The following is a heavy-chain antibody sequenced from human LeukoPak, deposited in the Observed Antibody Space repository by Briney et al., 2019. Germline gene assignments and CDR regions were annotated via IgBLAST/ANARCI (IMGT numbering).Heavy chain of an antibody. Sequence: SETLSLTCTVSGGSISSSSYYWGWIRQPPGKGLQWIGTIYYRGSTYYNPSLKSRVTISVDTSKNQFSLKLSSVTAADTAVYYCARGERYSSGWYGEYYFDYWGQGNLVTVSS. CDR1: GGSISSSSYY. D-gene: IGHD6-19*01. J-gene: IGHJ4*02. CDR2: IYYRGST. CDR3: ARGERYSSGWYGEYYFDY. V-gene: IGHV4-39*01.